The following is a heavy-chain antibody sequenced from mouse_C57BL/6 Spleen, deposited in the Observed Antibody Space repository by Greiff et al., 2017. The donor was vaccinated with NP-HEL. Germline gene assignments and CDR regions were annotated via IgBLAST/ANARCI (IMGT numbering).Heavy chain of an antibody. J-gene: IGHJ4*01. V-gene: IGHV5-17*01. CDR1: GFTFSDYG. CDR2: ISSGSSTI. D-gene: IGHD4-1*01. CDR3: ARPLGPYYAMDY. Sequence: EVHLVESGGGLVKPGGSLKLSCAASGFTFSDYGMHWVRQAPEKGLEWVAYISSGSSTIYYADTVKGRFTISRDNAKNTLFLQMTSLRSEDTAMYYCARPLGPYYAMDYWGQGTSVTVSS.